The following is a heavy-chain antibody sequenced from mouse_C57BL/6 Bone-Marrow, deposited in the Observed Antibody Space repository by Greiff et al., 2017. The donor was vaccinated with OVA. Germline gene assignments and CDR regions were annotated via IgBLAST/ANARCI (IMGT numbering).Heavy chain of an antibody. V-gene: IGHV1-55*01. D-gene: IGHD1-1*01. CDR2: IYPGSGST. J-gene: IGHJ4*01. CDR1: GYTFTSYW. CDR3: ARDYYCSSYDAMDY. Sequence: QVHVKQPGAELVKPGASVKMSCKASGYTFTSYWITWVKPRPGQGLEWIGDIYPGSGSTNYNEKFKSKATLTVDPSSSTAYMQLSSLTSEDSAVYYCARDYYCSSYDAMDYWGQGTSVTVSS.